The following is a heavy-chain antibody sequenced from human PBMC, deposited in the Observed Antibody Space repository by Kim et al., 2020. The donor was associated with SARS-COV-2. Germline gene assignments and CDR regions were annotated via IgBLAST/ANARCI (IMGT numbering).Heavy chain of an antibody. D-gene: IGHD5-12*01. J-gene: IGHJ4*02. V-gene: IGHV3-21*01. CDR3: ARDNVDIVATN. Sequence: IYYADSVKGRFTISRDNAKNSLYLQMNSLRAEDTAVYYCARDNVDIVATNWGQGTLVTVSS. CDR2: I.